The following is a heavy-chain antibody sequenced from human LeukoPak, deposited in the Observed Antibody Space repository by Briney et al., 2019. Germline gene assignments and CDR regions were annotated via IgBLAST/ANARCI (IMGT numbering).Heavy chain of an antibody. V-gene: IGHV3-11*01. D-gene: IGHD2-15*01. CDR3: ARVHCSGGGCSS. Sequence: GGPLNLSWAAPDFTFGNFYLTWIRQAPGKGLDFISYISGGGDTIFYADSVKGRFTISRDNAKNSLYLQMNSLRAEDTAVYYCARVHCSGGGCSSWGQGTLVTVSS. J-gene: IGHJ4*02. CDR1: DFTFGNFY. CDR2: ISGGGDTI.